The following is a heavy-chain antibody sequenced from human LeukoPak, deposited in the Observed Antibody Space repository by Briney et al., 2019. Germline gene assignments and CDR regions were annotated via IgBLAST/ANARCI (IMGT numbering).Heavy chain of an antibody. Sequence: SETLSLTCAVYGGSFSGYQWSWVRQPPGKGLEWIGEINHSGVADYNPSLKSRVAISVDTSKTQFSLKLSSVTAADTAVFYCARVYESSGYRGLGYFDYWGQGTLVTVSS. CDR3: ARVYESSGYRGLGYFDY. CDR1: GGSFSGYQ. D-gene: IGHD3-22*01. J-gene: IGHJ4*02. V-gene: IGHV4-34*01. CDR2: INHSGVA.